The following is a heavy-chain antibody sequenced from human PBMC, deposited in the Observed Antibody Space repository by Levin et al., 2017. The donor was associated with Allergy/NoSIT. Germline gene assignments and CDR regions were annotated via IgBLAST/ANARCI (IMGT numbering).Heavy chain of an antibody. CDR3: TKEWDAFDV. V-gene: IGHV3-30*02. J-gene: IGHJ3*01. CDR1: GFTFSNSE. Sequence: GGSLRLSCAASGFTFSNSEMHWVRQAPGKGLEWVAFISYDGSRHCYAASVKGRFTVSRDNSDNTLFLQMISLREEDTAVYFCTKEWDAFDVWGQGTMVTVSS. CDR2: ISYDGSRH.